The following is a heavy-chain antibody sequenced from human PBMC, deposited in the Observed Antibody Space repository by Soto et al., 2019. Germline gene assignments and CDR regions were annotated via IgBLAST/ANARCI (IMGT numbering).Heavy chain of an antibody. J-gene: IGHJ4*02. CDR2: IIPIFGPA. Sequence: QVQLVQSGAEVKKPGSSVKVSCKASGGTFSSYAISWVRQAPGQGLEWMGGIIPIFGPANYAQKFQGRVKLTANEATSTASIDLGSASTEQTAVYYYDEANGYSRYWCQGALVAVS. D-gene: IGHD4-4*01. CDR1: GGTFSSYA. CDR3: DEANGYSRY. V-gene: IGHV1-69*12.